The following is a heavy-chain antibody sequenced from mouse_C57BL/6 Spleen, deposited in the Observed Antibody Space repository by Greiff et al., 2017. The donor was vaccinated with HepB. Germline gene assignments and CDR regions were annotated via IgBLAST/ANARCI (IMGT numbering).Heavy chain of an antibody. CDR2: IDPSDSYT. Sequence: VQLQQSGAELVKPGASVKLSCKASGYTFTSYWMQWVKQRPGQGLEWIGEIDPSDSYTNYNQKFKGKATLTVDTSSSTAYMQLSSLTSEDSAVYYCARRGERGVWGTGTTVTVSS. CDR1: GYTFTSYW. V-gene: IGHV1-50*01. CDR3: ARRGERGV. J-gene: IGHJ1*03.